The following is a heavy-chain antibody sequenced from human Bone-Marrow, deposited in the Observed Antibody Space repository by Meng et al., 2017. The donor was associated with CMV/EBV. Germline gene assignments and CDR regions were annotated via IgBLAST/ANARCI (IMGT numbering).Heavy chain of an antibody. CDR3: ARGTSIAAPIDY. D-gene: IGHD6-6*01. Sequence: SVKVSCKASGGTFSSYTISWVRQAPGQGLEWMGRIIPILGIANYAQKFQGRVTITADKSTSTAYMELSSLRSEDTAVYYCARGTSIAAPIDYWGQGTLVTVSS. J-gene: IGHJ4*02. CDR2: IIPILGIA. V-gene: IGHV1-69*02. CDR1: GGTFSSYT.